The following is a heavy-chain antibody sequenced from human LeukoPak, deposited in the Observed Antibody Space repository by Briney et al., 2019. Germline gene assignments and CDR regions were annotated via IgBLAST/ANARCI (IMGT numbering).Heavy chain of an antibody. CDR3: TTDWQITRGRGVINLDY. D-gene: IGHD3-10*01. CDR2: IKSKTDGGTT. V-gene: IGHV3-15*01. J-gene: IGHJ4*02. Sequence: GGSLRLSCAASGFTFSNAWMSWVRQAPGKGLEWVGRIKSKTDGGTTDYAAPVRGRFTISRDDSKNTLYLQMNSLKTEDTAVYYCTTDWQITRGRGVINLDYWGQGTLVTVSS. CDR1: GFTFSNAW.